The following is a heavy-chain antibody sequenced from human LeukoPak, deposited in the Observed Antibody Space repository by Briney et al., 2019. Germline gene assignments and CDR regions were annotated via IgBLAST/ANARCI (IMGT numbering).Heavy chain of an antibody. CDR3: AVYCGGDCYSGVNNWFDP. J-gene: IGHJ5*02. CDR1: GGSISIRNW. D-gene: IGHD2-21*02. Sequence: PSETLSLTCAVSGGSISIRNWWIWVRQPPGKGLEWIGDIYHRGTTNYNPSLKSRVTISVDNSKNHFSLKLSSATAADTAVYYCAVYCGGDCYSGVNNWFDPWGQGTLVTVSS. V-gene: IGHV4-4*02. CDR2: IYHRGTT.